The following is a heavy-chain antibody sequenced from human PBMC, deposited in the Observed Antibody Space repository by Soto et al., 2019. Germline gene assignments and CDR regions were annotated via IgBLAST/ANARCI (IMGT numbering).Heavy chain of an antibody. V-gene: IGHV3-23*01. D-gene: IGHD6-19*01. CDR3: AKVTSDWTYHFGY. CDR1: GFTFDSFA. J-gene: IGHJ4*02. Sequence: EVQLLESGGDLVQPGGSLRLSCAASGFTFDSFAMTWVRQAPGKGLETVSALSGVGNATNYADSVKGRFTISRDNSKNTLYLQINSLRPEDTAVYYCAKVTSDWTYHFGYWGQGTQVTVSS. CDR2: LSGVGNAT.